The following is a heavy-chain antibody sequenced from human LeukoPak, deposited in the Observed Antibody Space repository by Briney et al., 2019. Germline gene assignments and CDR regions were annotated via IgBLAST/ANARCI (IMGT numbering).Heavy chain of an antibody. D-gene: IGHD2-15*01. Sequence: PSETLSLTCTVSGGSISSSGKYGAWIRQPPGKGLEWMGSMFYSGTTYYNPSLKSRLSISVDTSKNQFSLKLSSVTAADTALYYCARSSCPGGSCYDNRGYFDYWGQGTLVTVSS. V-gene: IGHV4-39*01. CDR3: ARSSCPGGSCYDNRGYFDY. CDR1: GGSISSSGKY. CDR2: MFYSGTT. J-gene: IGHJ4*02.